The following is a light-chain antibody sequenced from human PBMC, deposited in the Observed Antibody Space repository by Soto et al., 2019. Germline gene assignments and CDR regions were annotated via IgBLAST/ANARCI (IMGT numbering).Light chain of an antibody. J-gene: IGKJ5*01. Sequence: EIVLTRSPGTLSLSPGEGATLSCWASQTVSSNYLAWYQQRPGQAPRLIIYGASSRATGIPDRFSGSGSGTHFTLTISSLEPEDFAVYYCQQRSSWPITFGQGTRLEN. V-gene: IGKV3-20*01. CDR2: GAS. CDR3: QQRSSWPIT. CDR1: QTVSSNY.